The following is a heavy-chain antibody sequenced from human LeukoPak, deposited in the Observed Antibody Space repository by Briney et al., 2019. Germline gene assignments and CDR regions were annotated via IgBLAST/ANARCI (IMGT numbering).Heavy chain of an antibody. CDR1: GGSISRYY. J-gene: IGHJ6*03. V-gene: IGHV4-4*07. D-gene: IGHD3-10*01. CDR2: IYGSGST. Sequence: SETLSLTCTVSGGSISRYYWSWIRQPAGKGLEWIGRIYGSGSTTYNPSLKSRVSISVDTSKNQFSLKLTSVTAADTAVYYCARVEEGYGSGRRENYYYYYMDVWGKGTTVTISS. CDR3: ARVEEGYGSGRRENYYYYYMDV.